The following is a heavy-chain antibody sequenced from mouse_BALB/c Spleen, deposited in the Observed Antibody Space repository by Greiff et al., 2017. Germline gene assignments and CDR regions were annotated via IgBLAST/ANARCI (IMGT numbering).Heavy chain of an antibody. J-gene: IGHJ4*01. CDR3: TRPYYY. CDR1: GFTFSNYW. CDR2: IRLKSNNYAT. D-gene: IGHD1-1*01. V-gene: IGHV6-6*02. Sequence: EVMLVESGGGLVQPGGSMKLSCVASGFTFSNYWMNWVRQSPEKGLEWVAEIRLKSNNYATHYAESVKGRFTISRDDSKSSVYLQMNNLRAEDTGMYYCTRPYYYWGQGTSVTVSS.